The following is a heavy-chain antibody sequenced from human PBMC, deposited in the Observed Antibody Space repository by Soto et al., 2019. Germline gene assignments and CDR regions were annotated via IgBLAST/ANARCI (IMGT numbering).Heavy chain of an antibody. J-gene: IGHJ1*01. V-gene: IGHV4-30-2*01. CDR1: GCPIWNCGSS. CDR2: IYHSGST. CDR3: ARGQVVAAQH. Sequence: SETLSRTCVGSGCPIWNCGSSWSWIRQPPGKGLEWIGYIYHSGSTYYNPSLKSRVTISVDRSKNQFSLKLSSVTAADTAVYYCARGQVVAAQHWGQG. D-gene: IGHD2-15*01.